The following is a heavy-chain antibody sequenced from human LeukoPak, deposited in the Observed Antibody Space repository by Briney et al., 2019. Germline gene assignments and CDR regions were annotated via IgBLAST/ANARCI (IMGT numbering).Heavy chain of an antibody. V-gene: IGHV3-30*03. Sequence: GGSLRLSCAASGFTFSSHGMHWVRQAPGKGLEWVAVISYDGSNKYYADSVKGRFTISRDNAKNSLYLQMNSLRAEDTAVYYCASISGSYSVSNWGQGALVTVSS. CDR3: ASISGSYSVSN. J-gene: IGHJ4*02. D-gene: IGHD1-26*01. CDR2: ISYDGSNK. CDR1: GFTFSSHG.